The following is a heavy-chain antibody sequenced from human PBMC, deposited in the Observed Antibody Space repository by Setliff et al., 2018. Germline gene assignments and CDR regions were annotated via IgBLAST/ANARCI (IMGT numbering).Heavy chain of an antibody. D-gene: IGHD1-26*01. Sequence: GESLKISCVTSGFSFGDYAMNWVRQAPGKGLEWISLIRTEGNSETTEYATPVKGRFTISRDDSTSVAYLQMNSLKSEDTAVYYCTREHTPWVGASHHDCWGQGTQVTVSS. CDR3: TREHTPWVGASHHDC. V-gene: IGHV3-49*04. J-gene: IGHJ4*02. CDR1: GFSFGDYA. CDR2: IRTEGNSETT.